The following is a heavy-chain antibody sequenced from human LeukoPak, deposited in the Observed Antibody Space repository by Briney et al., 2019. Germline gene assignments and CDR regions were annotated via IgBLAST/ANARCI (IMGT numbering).Heavy chain of an antibody. V-gene: IGHV1-18*01. CDR1: GYTFTSYG. D-gene: IGHD2-2*01. CDR2: ISAYNGNT. CDR3: ARDLGDIVVVPAATYYYYYMDV. J-gene: IGHJ6*03. Sequence: ASVKVSCKASGYTFTSYGISWVRQAPGQGLEWMGWISAYNGNTNYAQKLQGRVTMTTDTSTSTAYMELRSLRSDDTAMYYCARDLGDIVVVPAATYYYYYMDVWGKGTTVTVSS.